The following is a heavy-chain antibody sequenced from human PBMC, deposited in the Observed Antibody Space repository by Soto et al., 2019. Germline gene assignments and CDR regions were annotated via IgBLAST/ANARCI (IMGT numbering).Heavy chain of an antibody. J-gene: IGHJ6*02. CDR3: AGGGVRGVITRTRDYYGMDV. D-gene: IGHD3-10*01. CDR2: IDPGDSDT. V-gene: IGHV5-51*01. Sequence: PGESLKISCKGSGYSFTSYWIGWVLQMPGKGLEWMGIIDPGDSDTRYSPSFQGQVTISADKSISTAYLQWSSLKASDTAMYYCAGGGVRGVITRTRDYYGMDVWGQGTTVTVSS. CDR1: GYSFTSYW.